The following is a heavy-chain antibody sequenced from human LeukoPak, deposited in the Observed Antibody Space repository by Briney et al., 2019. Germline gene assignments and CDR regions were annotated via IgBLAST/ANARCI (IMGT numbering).Heavy chain of an antibody. Sequence: PSETLSLTCTVSGGSISSSRYYWGWIRQPPGEGLEWIGSIFDSGNTYYNPPLKGRVTISVDTSKNQFSLKVTSVTAADTAAYYCARRLHYYDYWGQGTLVSVSS. V-gene: IGHV4-39*01. J-gene: IGHJ4*02. D-gene: IGHD2-21*02. CDR3: ARRLHYYDY. CDR1: GGSISSSRYY. CDR2: IFDSGNT.